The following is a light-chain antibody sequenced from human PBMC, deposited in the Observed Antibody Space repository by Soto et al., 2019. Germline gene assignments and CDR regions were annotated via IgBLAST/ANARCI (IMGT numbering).Light chain of an antibody. CDR3: QQFSSYPIT. CDR1: QSVSSN. Sequence: IVMTQSPATLSVSPWERATLSCRASQSVSSNLAWYQHKPGQAPRLLTYGASTKATGIPARFSGSGSGTDFTLTISRLEPEDFAVYYCQQFSSYPITFGGGTKVDIK. CDR2: GAS. V-gene: IGKV3-15*01. J-gene: IGKJ4*01.